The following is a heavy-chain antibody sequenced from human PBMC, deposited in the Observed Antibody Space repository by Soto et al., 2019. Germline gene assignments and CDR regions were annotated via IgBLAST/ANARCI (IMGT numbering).Heavy chain of an antibody. V-gene: IGHV4-34*01. CDR3: ARYSSGWSRRRFDP. CDR1: GGSFSGYY. J-gene: IGHJ5*02. CDR2: INHSGST. Sequence: SETLSLTCAVYGGSFSGYYWSWIRQPPGKGLEWIGEINHSGSTNYNPSLKSRVTISVDTSKNQFSLKLSSVTAADTAVYYCARYSSGWSRRRFDPWGQGTLVTVSS. D-gene: IGHD6-19*01.